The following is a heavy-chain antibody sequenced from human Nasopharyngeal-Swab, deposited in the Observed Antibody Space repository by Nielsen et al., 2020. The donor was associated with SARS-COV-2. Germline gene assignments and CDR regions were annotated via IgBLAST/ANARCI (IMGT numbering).Heavy chain of an antibody. D-gene: IGHD2-2*01. CDR1: GGSFSGYY. V-gene: IGHV4-34*01. CDR3: ARTDIVVVPAATTPRKDGMDV. CDR2: INHSGST. Sequence: SETLSLTCAVYGGSFSGYYWSWIRQPPGKRLEWIGEINHSGSTNYNPSLKSRVTISVDTSKNQFSLKLSSVTAADTAVYYCARTDIVVVPAATTPRKDGMDVWGQGTTVTVSS. J-gene: IGHJ6*02.